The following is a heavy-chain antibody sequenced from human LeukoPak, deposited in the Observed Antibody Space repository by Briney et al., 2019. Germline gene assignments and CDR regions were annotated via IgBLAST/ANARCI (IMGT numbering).Heavy chain of an antibody. CDR3: ARDLEYSSSADFDY. CDR2: INPNSGGT. Sequence: ASVKVSCTASGYTFTGYYMHWVRQAPGQGLEWMGWINPNSGGTNYAQKFQGWVTMTRDTSISTAYMELSRLRSDDTAVYYCARDLEYSSSADFDYWGQGTLVTVSS. J-gene: IGHJ4*02. CDR1: GYTFTGYY. D-gene: IGHD6-6*01. V-gene: IGHV1-2*04.